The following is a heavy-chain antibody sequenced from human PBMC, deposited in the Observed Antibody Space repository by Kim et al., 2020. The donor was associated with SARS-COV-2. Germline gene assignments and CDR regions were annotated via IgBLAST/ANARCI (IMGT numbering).Heavy chain of an antibody. Sequence: NSSRTIYYAESVKGRFTISRDNAKNSLYLQMSSLRVEDTAVYYCARDMVFWGQGTLVTVSS. D-gene: IGHD3-10*01. J-gene: IGHJ4*02. CDR2: NSSRTI. V-gene: IGHV3-48*04. CDR3: ARDMVF.